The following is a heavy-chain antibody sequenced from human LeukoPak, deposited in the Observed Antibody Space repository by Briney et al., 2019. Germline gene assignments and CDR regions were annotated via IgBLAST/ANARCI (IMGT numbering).Heavy chain of an antibody. CDR3: ARGTRLAVLWFGGAFDI. V-gene: IGHV3-30-3*01. CDR2: ISYDGSNK. D-gene: IGHD3-10*01. J-gene: IGHJ3*02. CDR1: GFTFSSYA. Sequence: PGGSLRLSCAASGFTFSSYAMHWVRQAPGKGLEWVAVISYDGSNKYYADYVKGRVTISRDNSKNTLYLQMNSLRAEDTAVYYCARGTRLAVLWFGGAFDIWGQGTMVTVSS.